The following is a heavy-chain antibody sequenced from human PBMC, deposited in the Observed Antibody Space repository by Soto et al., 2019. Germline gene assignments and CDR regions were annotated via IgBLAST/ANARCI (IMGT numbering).Heavy chain of an antibody. J-gene: IGHJ4*02. Sequence: EVQLLESGGGLVQPGGSLRLSCAASGFTFSTYAMSWVRQAPGKGLEWVSGIFGSRDSTYYADSVKGRFTISRDNSKSTVFLPMNSLRAEDTAVYYCYRAEHNSGLRGDYWGQGTLVTVSS. CDR3: YRAEHNSGLRGDY. CDR1: GFTFSTYA. V-gene: IGHV3-23*01. CDR2: IFGSRDST. D-gene: IGHD1-1*01.